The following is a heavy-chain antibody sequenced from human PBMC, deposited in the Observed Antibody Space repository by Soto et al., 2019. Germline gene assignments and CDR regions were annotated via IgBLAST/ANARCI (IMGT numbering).Heavy chain of an antibody. CDR1: GASMTSSSYF. D-gene: IGHD3-3*01. Sequence: SETLSLTCTVSGASMTSSSYFWGFVRQPPGMGLEWIGYIYYSGSTYYNPSLKSRVTISVDTSKNQFSLKLSSVTAADTAVYYCARYPPWGFWSGYRLDAFDIWGQGTMVTVSS. V-gene: IGHV4-31*03. CDR3: ARYPPWGFWSGYRLDAFDI. CDR2: IYYSGST. J-gene: IGHJ3*02.